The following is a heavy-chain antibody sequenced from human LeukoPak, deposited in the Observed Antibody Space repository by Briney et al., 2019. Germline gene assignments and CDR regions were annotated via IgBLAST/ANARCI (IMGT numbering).Heavy chain of an antibody. V-gene: IGHV4-39*01. J-gene: IGHJ5*02. D-gene: IGHD6-13*01. CDR2: IYYTGST. CDR1: GGSISSSSYY. CDR3: ARAYSSSWYYNWFDP. Sequence: SETLSLTCTVSGGSISSSSYYWGWIRQPPGKGLEWIGSIYYTGSTYYNPSLKSRVTISVDTSKNQFSLKLSSVTAADTAMYYCARAYSSSWYYNWFDPWGQGTLVTVSS.